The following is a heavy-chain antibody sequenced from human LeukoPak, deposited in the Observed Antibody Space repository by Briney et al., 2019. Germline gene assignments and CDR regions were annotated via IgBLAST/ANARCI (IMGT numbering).Heavy chain of an antibody. D-gene: IGHD1/OR15-1a*01. CDR1: GGTFSSYA. CDR3: AREETGTGGNWFDP. J-gene: IGHJ5*02. Sequence: SVKVSCKASGGTFSSYAISWVRQAPGQGLEWMGGIIPIFCTANYAQKFQGRVTITADESTSTAYMELSSLRSEDTAVYYCAREETGTGGNWFDPWGQGTLVTVSS. V-gene: IGHV1-69*13. CDR2: IIPIFCTA.